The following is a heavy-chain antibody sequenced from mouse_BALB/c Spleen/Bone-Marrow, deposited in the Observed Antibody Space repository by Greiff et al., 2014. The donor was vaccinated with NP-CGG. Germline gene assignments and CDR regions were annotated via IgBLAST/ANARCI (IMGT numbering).Heavy chain of an antibody. CDR3: TRGITTVVATRAMDY. CDR1: GYTFTSYW. CDR2: IYPGNSDT. J-gene: IGHJ4*01. Sequence: VQLKQSGTVLARPGASVKMSCKASGYTFTSYWMHWVEQRPGQGLEWIGAIYPGNSDTSYNQKFKGKAKLTAVTSTSTAYMDLSSLTNEDSAVYYCTRGITTVVATRAMDYWGQGTSVTVSS. V-gene: IGHV1-5*01. D-gene: IGHD1-1*01.